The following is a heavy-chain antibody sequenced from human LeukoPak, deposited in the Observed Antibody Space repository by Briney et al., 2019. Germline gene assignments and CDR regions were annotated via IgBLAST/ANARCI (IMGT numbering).Heavy chain of an antibody. CDR2: IYYSGST. CDR1: GGSISSSSYY. Sequence: SETLSLTCTVSGGSISSSSYYWGWIRQPPGKGLEWIRSIYYSGSTYYNPSLKSRVTISVDTSKNQFSLKLSSVTAADTAVYYCARKPYDFWRNYYMDVWGKGTTVTVSS. J-gene: IGHJ6*03. V-gene: IGHV4-39*01. D-gene: IGHD3-3*01. CDR3: ARKPYDFWRNYYMDV.